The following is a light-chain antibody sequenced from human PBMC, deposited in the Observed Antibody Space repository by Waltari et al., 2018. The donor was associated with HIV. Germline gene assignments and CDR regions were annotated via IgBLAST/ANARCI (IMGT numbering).Light chain of an antibody. CDR3: QAWDSSTVV. Sequence: SYEVTQPPSVSVSPGQTASITCSGHKLGNKYTAWYQQKPGQSPVLVIYEDNKRRSGTPERFSGSNAGDTATLTISWTQAMDEADYYGQAWDSSTVVFGGGTRLTVL. V-gene: IGLV3-1*01. J-gene: IGLJ2*01. CDR1: KLGNKY. CDR2: EDN.